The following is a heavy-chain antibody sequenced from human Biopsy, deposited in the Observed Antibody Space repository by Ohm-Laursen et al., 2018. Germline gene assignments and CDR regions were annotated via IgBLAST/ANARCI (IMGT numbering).Heavy chain of an antibody. D-gene: IGHD4-11*01. Sequence: SDTLSLTCTVSGDSVTKYYWSWIRQPPGKGLEWIGHIYYSVMTNYNPSLQSQVSISVDTSRNQVSLTLSSVTAADTAAYYCARDSGILNYGNFKYYHYYGMDVWGQGTKVTVSS. CDR1: GDSVTKYY. V-gene: IGHV4-59*02. CDR2: IYYSVMT. J-gene: IGHJ6*02. CDR3: ARDSGILNYGNFKYYHYYGMDV.